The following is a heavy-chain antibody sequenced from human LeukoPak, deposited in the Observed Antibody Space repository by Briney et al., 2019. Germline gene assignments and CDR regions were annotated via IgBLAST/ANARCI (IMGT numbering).Heavy chain of an antibody. CDR3: ARVHLVFYYGSGRPYYFDF. Sequence: SETLSLTCTVSGGSISSYYWSWIRQPPGKGLEWIGEISHGGSTNYNPSLKSRVTISVDTSKNQFSLKLTSVTAADTAVYYCARVHLVFYYGSGRPYYFDFWGQGTLVTASS. J-gene: IGHJ4*02. V-gene: IGHV4-34*01. CDR2: ISHGGST. D-gene: IGHD3-10*01. CDR1: GGSISSYY.